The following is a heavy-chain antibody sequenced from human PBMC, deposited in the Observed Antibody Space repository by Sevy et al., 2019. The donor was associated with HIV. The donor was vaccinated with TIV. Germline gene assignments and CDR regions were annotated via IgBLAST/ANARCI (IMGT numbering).Heavy chain of an antibody. V-gene: IGHV3-43*01. CDR3: AKDATDCSSTSCYYDY. D-gene: IGHD2-2*01. CDR1: GFTFDDYT. Sequence: GGYLRLSCAASGFTFDDYTLHWVRPAPGKGLEWVYLISWNGGSTYYADSVKGRFHISIDNSKNSMYLQMNGLRTEDTALYYCAKDATDCSSTSCYYDYWGQGTLVTVSS. CDR2: ISWNGGST. J-gene: IGHJ4*02.